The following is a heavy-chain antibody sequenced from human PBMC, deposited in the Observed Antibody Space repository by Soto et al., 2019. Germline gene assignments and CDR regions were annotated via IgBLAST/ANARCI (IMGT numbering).Heavy chain of an antibody. D-gene: IGHD1-7*01. J-gene: IGHJ5*02. CDR3: ARHKLAGWFDP. CDR2: IYYSGST. Sequence: SETLSLTCTVSGGSISSSSYYWGWIRQPPGKGLEWIGSIYYSGSTYYNPSLKSRVTISVDTSKNQFSLKLSSVTAADTAVYYCARHKLAGWFDPWGQGTLVTVSS. CDR1: GGSISSSSYY. V-gene: IGHV4-39*01.